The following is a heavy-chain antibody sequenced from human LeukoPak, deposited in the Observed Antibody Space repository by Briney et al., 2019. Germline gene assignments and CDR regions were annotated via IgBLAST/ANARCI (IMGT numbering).Heavy chain of an antibody. J-gene: IGHJ1*01. V-gene: IGHV3-30-3*01. Sequence: GGSLRLSCAASGFTFSSYAMPWVRQAPGKGLEWVAVISYDGSNKYYADSVKGRFTISRDNSKNTLYLQMNSLRAEDTAVYYCATYYYDSSGYFQHWGQGTLVTVSS. CDR2: ISYDGSNK. CDR3: ATYYYDSSGYFQH. D-gene: IGHD3-22*01. CDR1: GFTFSSYA.